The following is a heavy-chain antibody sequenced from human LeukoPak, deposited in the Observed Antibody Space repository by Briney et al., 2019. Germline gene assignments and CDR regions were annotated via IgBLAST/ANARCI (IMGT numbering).Heavy chain of an antibody. CDR3: ARELFIDGYNDY. V-gene: IGHV1-69*13. CDR1: GGTFSSYA. Sequence: ASVKVSCKASGGTFSSYAISWVRQAPGQGLEWMGGIIPIFGTANYAQKFQGRVTITADESTSTAYMELSSLRSVDTAVYYCARELFIDGYNDYWGQGTLVTVSS. CDR2: IIPIFGTA. D-gene: IGHD5-24*01. J-gene: IGHJ4*02.